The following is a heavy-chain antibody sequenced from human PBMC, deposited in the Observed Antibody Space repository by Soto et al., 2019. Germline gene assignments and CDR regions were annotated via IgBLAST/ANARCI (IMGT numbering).Heavy chain of an antibody. D-gene: IGHD3-10*01. CDR3: ARESPSITMVRGVIITGYGMDV. Sequence: GASVKVSCKASGYTFTSYYMHWVRQAPGQGLEWMGIINPSGGSTSYAQKFQGRVTMTRDTSTSTVYMELSSLRSEDTAVYYCARESPSITMVRGVIITGYGMDVWGQGTTVTVSS. CDR1: GYTFTSYY. CDR2: INPSGGST. J-gene: IGHJ6*02. V-gene: IGHV1-46*01.